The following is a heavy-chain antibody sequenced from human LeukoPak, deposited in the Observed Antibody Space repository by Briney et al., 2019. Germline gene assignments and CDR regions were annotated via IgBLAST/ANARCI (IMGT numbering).Heavy chain of an antibody. CDR1: GYTFTSYG. CDR3: ARDTTRSGWQLYYYGMDV. CDR2: ISAYNGNT. J-gene: IGHJ6*02. Sequence: GASVKVSCKASGYTFTSYGISWVRQAPGQGLEWMGWISAYNGNTNYVQKLQGRVTMTTDTSTSTAYMELRSLRSDDTAVYYCARDTTRSGWQLYYYGMDVWGQGTTVTVSS. V-gene: IGHV1-18*01. D-gene: IGHD6-19*01.